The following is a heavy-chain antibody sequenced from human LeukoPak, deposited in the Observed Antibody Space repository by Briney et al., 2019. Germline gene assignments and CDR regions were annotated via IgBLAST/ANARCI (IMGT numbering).Heavy chain of an antibody. CDR3: ARDRSSGYNWFDP. CDR1: GFTFSSYW. V-gene: IGHV3-74*01. J-gene: IGHJ5*02. D-gene: IGHD3-22*01. Sequence: GGSLRLSCAASGFTFSSYWMHWVRQAPGKGLEWVSRISNDGSSTSYADSVKGRFTISRDKAKNTLYLQMNSLRAEDTAVYYCARDRSSGYNWFDPWGRGTLVTVSS. CDR2: ISNDGSST.